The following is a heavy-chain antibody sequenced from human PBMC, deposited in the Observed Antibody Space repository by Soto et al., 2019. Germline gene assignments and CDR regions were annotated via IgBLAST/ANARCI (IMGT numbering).Heavy chain of an antibody. CDR2: IYRSGTT. J-gene: IGHJ4*02. D-gene: IGHD5-12*01. V-gene: IGHV4-61*03. Sequence: TYETQCRTCTVSGGSVSSGSYYWSWMRQPPGKGLEWIGYIYRSGTTNYNPSLESRVAMSVDTSKNHFSLNLSSVTTADMAVYYCAREGSYSAYNFAHGIQLWSFDFWGQGALVTVSS. CDR3: AREGSYSAYNFAHGIQLWSFDF. CDR1: GGSVSSGSYY.